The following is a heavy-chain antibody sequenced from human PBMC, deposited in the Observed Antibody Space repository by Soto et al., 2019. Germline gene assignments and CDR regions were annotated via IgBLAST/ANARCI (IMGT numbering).Heavy chain of an antibody. V-gene: IGHV4-30-4*01. CDR1: GGSISSGDYY. Sequence: QVQLQESGPGLVKPSQTLSLTCTVSGGSISSGDYYWSWIRQPPGKGLEWIGYIYYSGSTYYNPSLKSRVTISVDTSKPQCSRKLSSVTAADTAVYYCARAWFGEFPWFDPWGQGTLVTVSS. CDR3: ARAWFGEFPWFDP. D-gene: IGHD3-10*01. CDR2: IYYSGST. J-gene: IGHJ5*02.